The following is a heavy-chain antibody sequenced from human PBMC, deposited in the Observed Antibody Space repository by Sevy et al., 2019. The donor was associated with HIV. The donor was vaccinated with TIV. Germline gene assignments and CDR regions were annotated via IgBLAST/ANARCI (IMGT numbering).Heavy chain of an antibody. CDR3: ARVIHDYGGDGDAFDI. Sequence: ASVKVSCKASGYTFTSYGISWVRQAPGQGLEWMGWISAYNGNTNYAQKLQGRVTMNTDTSTSTAYMELRSLRSDDTAVYYCARVIHDYGGDGDAFDIWGQGTMVTVSS. CDR2: ISAYNGNT. J-gene: IGHJ3*02. D-gene: IGHD4-17*01. CDR1: GYTFTSYG. V-gene: IGHV1-18*01.